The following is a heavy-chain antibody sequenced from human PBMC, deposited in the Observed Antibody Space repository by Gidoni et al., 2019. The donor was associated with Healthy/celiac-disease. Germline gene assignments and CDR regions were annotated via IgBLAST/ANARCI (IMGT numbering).Heavy chain of an antibody. D-gene: IGHD6-13*01. CDR3: ARGPGQQLKGYGMYV. CDR2: RNPNSCTP. V-gene: IGHV1-8*01. Sequence: QVQLVQSGAEVKKPGAAVKVSCKAAGDTCTSYDINWVRQATGQGLEWMGWRNPNSCTPGYAQKFQGRVTMTRNTSISTAYMELSSLRSEDTAVYYCARGPGQQLKGYGMYVWGQGTTVTVSS. J-gene: IGHJ6*02. CDR1: GDTCTSYD.